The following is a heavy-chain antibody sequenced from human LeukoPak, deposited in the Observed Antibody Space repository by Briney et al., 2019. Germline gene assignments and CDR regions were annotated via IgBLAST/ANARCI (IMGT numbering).Heavy chain of an antibody. Sequence: ASVKVSCKASGYTFTSYGISWVRQAPGQGLEWMGWISAYNGNTNYAQKLQGRVTMTTDTSTSTAYMELRSLRSDDTAVYYCARVDAPDCSSTSCYSLDWYFDLWGRGTLVTVSS. CDR1: GYTFTSYG. D-gene: IGHD2-2*01. V-gene: IGHV1-18*01. J-gene: IGHJ2*01. CDR3: ARVDAPDCSSTSCYSLDWYFDL. CDR2: ISAYNGNT.